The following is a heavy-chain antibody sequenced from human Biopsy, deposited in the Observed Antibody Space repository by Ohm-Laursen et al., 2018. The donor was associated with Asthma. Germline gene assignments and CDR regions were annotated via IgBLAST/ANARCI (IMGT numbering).Heavy chain of an antibody. D-gene: IGHD4-23*01. CDR1: GFTFSTYS. Sequence: GSLRLSCAASGFTFSTYSMNWVRQAPGKGLEWVSSISSTSTYIYYADSVKDRFTISRDNAKNSLYLQMNSLRAEDTAVYYCARGNHHLDYGGNSGAFDIWGQGTMVTVSS. V-gene: IGHV3-21*01. CDR2: ISSTSTYI. J-gene: IGHJ3*02. CDR3: ARGNHHLDYGGNSGAFDI.